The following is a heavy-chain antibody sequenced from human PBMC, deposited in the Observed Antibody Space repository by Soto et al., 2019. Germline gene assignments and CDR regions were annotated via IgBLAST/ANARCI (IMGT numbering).Heavy chain of an antibody. CDR2: IYYSGIT. Sequence: SETLSLTCTVSGDSISNSNYYWGWIRQPPGKGLEWIANIYYSGITCCNPSLKSRVAISVDTSKNQFSLKLSSVTAADTAIYYCARSNSGYYKWFDPWGQGTLVTVSS. D-gene: IGHD3-22*01. V-gene: IGHV4-39*01. CDR3: ARSNSGYYKWFDP. CDR1: GDSISNSNYY. J-gene: IGHJ5*02.